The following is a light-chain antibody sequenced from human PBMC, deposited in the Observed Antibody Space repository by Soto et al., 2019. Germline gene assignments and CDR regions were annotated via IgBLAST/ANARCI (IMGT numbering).Light chain of an antibody. CDR1: QSVSSY. Sequence: EIVLTQSPATLSLSPGERATLSCRASQSVSSYLAWYQQKPGQAPRLLIYDASNMATGIPSRFSGSGSGTDLTLTISSLEPEDFAVYYCQQRSNWSLTFGGGTKVEIK. CDR3: QQRSNWSLT. V-gene: IGKV3-11*01. CDR2: DAS. J-gene: IGKJ4*01.